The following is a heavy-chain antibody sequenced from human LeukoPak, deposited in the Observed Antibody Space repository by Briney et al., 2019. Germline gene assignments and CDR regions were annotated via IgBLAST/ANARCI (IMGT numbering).Heavy chain of an antibody. J-gene: IGHJ2*01. CDR2: SGST. V-gene: IGHV4-38-2*02. CDR3: ARHTYYYDSSGYYWYFDL. CDR1: GYSISSGYY. Sequence: SETLSLTCTVSGYSISSGYYWGWIRQPPGKGLEWIGSGSTYYNPSLKSRVTISVDTSKNQFSLKLNSVTAADTAVYYCARHTYYYDSSGYYWYFDLWGRGTLVTVSS. D-gene: IGHD3-22*01.